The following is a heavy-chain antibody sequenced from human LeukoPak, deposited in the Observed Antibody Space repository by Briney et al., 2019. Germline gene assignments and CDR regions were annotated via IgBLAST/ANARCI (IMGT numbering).Heavy chain of an antibody. V-gene: IGHV3-30*02. CDR2: IRYDGSNK. J-gene: IGHJ5*02. Sequence: GGSLRLSCAASGFTFSSYGMHWVRQAPGKGLEWVAFIRYDGSNKYYADSVKGRFTISRDNYKNTLYLQMNSLRAEDTAVYYCAKDHGTYYYDSSGPWGQGTLVTVSS. CDR1: GFTFSSYG. CDR3: AKDHGTYYYDSSGP. D-gene: IGHD3-22*01.